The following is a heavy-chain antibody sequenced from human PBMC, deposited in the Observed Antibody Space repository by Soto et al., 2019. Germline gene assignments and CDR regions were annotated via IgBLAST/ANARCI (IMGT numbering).Heavy chain of an antibody. CDR3: AGGGERNNWFDP. V-gene: IGHV4-30-4*01. J-gene: IGHJ5*02. D-gene: IGHD7-27*01. CDR1: GGSISSGDYY. CDR2: IYYSGST. Sequence: SETLSLTCTVSGGSISSGDYYWSWIRQPPGKGLEWIGYIYYSGSTYYNPSLKSRVTISVDTSKNQFSLKLSSVTAADTAVYYCAGGGERNNWFDPWGQGTLVTVSS.